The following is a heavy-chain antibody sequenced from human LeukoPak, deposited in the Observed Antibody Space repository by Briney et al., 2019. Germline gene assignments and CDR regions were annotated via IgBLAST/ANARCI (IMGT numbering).Heavy chain of an antibody. D-gene: IGHD3-22*01. J-gene: IGHJ4*02. CDR1: GYTFTDYY. V-gene: IGHV1-2*06. CDR3: ARVYYDSSGYYFVDFDH. Sequence: ASVKVSCEASGYTFTDYYIHWVRQAPGQGLEWMGLINPNSGGTNYAQKFQGRVTMTRDTSISTAYMELSRLRSDDTAVYYCARVYYDSSGYYFVDFDHWGQGTLVTVSS. CDR2: INPNSGGT.